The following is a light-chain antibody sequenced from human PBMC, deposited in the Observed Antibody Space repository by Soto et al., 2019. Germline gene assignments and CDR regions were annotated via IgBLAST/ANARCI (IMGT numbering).Light chain of an antibody. CDR2: AAS. V-gene: IGKV1-9*01. CDR1: QGISSY. J-gene: IGKJ5*01. Sequence: DIQLTQSPSYLSASVGDRITITCRASQGISSYLAWYQQKPGKAPKXLIYAASTLQSGVPSRFSGSGSGTELTLTISSLQPEDFETYYCQQLNSYPLTFGQGTRLEIK. CDR3: QQLNSYPLT.